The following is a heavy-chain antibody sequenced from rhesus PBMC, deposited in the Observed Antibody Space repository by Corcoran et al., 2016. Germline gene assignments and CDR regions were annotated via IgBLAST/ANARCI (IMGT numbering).Heavy chain of an antibody. CDR2: INSGGGST. D-gene: IGHD6-25*01. CDR1: GFTFSSYG. J-gene: IGHJ4*01. CDR3: AKCVRNAAAGNFDY. V-gene: IGHV3S5*01. Sequence: EVQLVETGGGLVQPGGSLKLSCAASGFTFSSYGMSWVRPAPGKGLEWVSAINSGGGSTYYADSVKGRFTISRDNSKNTLSLQMNSLRAEDTAVYYCAKCVRNAAAGNFDYWGQGVLVTVSS.